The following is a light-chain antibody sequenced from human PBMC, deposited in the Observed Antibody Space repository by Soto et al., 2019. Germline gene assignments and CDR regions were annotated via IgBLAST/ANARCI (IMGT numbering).Light chain of an antibody. CDR1: SXNVGVYNY. V-gene: IGLV2-14*01. CDR3: NSYTTSSTYV. Sequence: QSVLTQPASVSGSPGQSITISCTGTSXNVGVYNYVSWYQQHPGKAPKLMIYEVSNRPSGVSNRFSGSKSGNTASLTISGLQAEDEADYYCNSYTTSSTYVFGTGTKVTVL. J-gene: IGLJ1*01. CDR2: EVS.